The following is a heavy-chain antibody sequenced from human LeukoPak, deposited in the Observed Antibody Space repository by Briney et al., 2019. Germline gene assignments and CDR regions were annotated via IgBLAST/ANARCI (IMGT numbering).Heavy chain of an antibody. CDR3: ARVGVVAATGQYYFDY. D-gene: IGHD2-15*01. CDR1: GGTFSSYA. J-gene: IGHJ4*02. V-gene: IGHV1-69*13. Sequence: GASVKVSCKASGGTFSSYAISWVRQAPGQGLEWMGGIIPIFGTANYAQKFQGRVTITADESTSTAYMELSSLRSEDTAVYYCARVGVVAATGQYYFDYWGQGTLVTVSS. CDR2: IIPIFGTA.